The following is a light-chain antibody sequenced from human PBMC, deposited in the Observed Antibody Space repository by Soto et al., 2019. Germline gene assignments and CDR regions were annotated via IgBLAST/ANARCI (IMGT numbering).Light chain of an antibody. CDR1: SSNIGAGYD. J-gene: IGLJ1*01. V-gene: IGLV1-40*01. CDR2: SNN. CDR3: QSYDSSLALARV. Sequence: QSVLTQPPSVSGAPGQRVTISCTGSSSNIGAGYDVHWYQQLPGTAPKLLISSNNNRPSGVPDRFPVSKSGTSASLAITRANPEDEADYYCQSYDSSLALARVFGTGTKLTVL.